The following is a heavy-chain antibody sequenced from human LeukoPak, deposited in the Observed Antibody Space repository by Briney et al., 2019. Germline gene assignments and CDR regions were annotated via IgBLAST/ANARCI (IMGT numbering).Heavy chain of an antibody. V-gene: IGHV3-7*01. CDR1: GFTFSSYW. J-gene: IGHJ4*02. D-gene: IGHD1-26*01. CDR3: AREGSSGSYRGVDY. CDR2: IKQDGSEK. Sequence: GGSLRLSCAASGFTFSSYWMSWVRQAPGKGLEWVANIKQDGSEKYYVDSVKGRFTISRDNAKNSLYLQMNSLRAEDTAVYYCAREGSSGSYRGVDYWGQGTLVTVSS.